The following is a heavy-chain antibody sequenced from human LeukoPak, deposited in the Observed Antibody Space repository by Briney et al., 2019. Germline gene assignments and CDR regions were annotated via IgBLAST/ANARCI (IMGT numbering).Heavy chain of an antibody. V-gene: IGHV1-18*01. CDR2: ISAYNGNT. Sequence: ASVKVSCKASGYTFTSYGISWVRQAPGQGLEWMGWISAYNGNTNYAQKLQGRVTMTTGTSTSTAYMELRSLRSDDTAVYYCARDLGKYCSGGSCYDDSFFDYWGQGTLVTVSS. J-gene: IGHJ4*02. CDR3: ARDLGKYCSGGSCYDDSFFDY. CDR1: GYTFTSYG. D-gene: IGHD2-15*01.